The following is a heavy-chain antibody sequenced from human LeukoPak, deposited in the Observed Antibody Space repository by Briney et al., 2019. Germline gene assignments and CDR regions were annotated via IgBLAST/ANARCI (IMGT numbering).Heavy chain of an antibody. CDR2: INPNSGGT. J-gene: IGHJ4*02. D-gene: IGHD3-22*01. Sequence: ASVKVSCKASGYTFTGYYMHWVRQAPGQGLEWMGWINPNSGGTNYAQKFQARVTITADESTSTAYMKMSSLRSEDTAVYYCARGNYYDSSGYYYWGQGTLVTVSS. CDR3: ARGNYYDSSGYYY. CDR1: GYTFTGYY. V-gene: IGHV1-2*02.